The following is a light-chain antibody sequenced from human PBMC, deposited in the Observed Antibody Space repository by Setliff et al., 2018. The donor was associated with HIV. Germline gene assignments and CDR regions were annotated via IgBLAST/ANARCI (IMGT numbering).Light chain of an antibody. J-gene: IGKJ5*01. CDR1: HSLHSNS. CDR3: QHHGESSPWIT. CDR2: NIF. Sequence: DSVLTQSPDTLYLSPGDRATVSCTASHSLHSNSLAWYQQKRGQSPSLVIYNIFTRAAGIPDRFSGTGSGTDFTLTISRLEPEDFAVYYCQHHGESSPWITFGQVTLLEIK. V-gene: IGKV3-20*01.